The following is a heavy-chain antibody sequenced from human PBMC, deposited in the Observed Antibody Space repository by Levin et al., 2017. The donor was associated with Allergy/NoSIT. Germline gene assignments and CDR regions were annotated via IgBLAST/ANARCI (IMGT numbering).Heavy chain of an antibody. CDR1: GFTFSSYD. CDR2: IGTAGDT. V-gene: IGHV3-13*01. D-gene: IGHD3-22*01. CDR3: ARGRYYYRSSGFYFGELDY. J-gene: IGHJ4*02. Sequence: GGSLRLSCAASGFTFSSYDMHWVRQATGKGLEWVSGIGTAGDTNYSGSVKGRFTISRDNAKNSLDLQMNSLRAGDTTVYYCARGRYYYRSSGFYFGELDYWGQGTMVTVSS.